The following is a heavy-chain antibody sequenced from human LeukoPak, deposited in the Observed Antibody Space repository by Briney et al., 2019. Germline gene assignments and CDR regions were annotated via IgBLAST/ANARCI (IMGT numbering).Heavy chain of an antibody. CDR2: IYASGST. D-gene: IGHD2-21*02. V-gene: IGHV4-4*07. Sequence: SETLSLTCTVSGGSISSYYWSWIRQPAGKGLEWIGRIYASGSTNYNPPLKSRVTMSVDTSRNQFSLKLSSVTAADTAVYYCAREGVVVTAIDYWGQGTLVTVSS. CDR3: AREGVVVTAIDY. J-gene: IGHJ4*02. CDR1: GGSISSYY.